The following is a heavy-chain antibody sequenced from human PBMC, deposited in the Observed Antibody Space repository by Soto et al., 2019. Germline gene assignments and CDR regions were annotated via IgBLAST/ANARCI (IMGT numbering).Heavy chain of an antibody. J-gene: IGHJ6*02. CDR2: INPSGGGT. D-gene: IGHD2-8*01. CDR3: ARVVYCTNGVCHTYYYYGLDV. Sequence: GASVKVSCKASGYTFTSYYIYWVRQAPGQGLEWMGIINPSGGGTSYAQKFQGRVTMTRDTSTSTVYMELSSLRSEDTAVYYCARVVYCTNGVCHTYYYYGLDVWGQGTTVTVSS. CDR1: GYTFTSYY. V-gene: IGHV1-46*01.